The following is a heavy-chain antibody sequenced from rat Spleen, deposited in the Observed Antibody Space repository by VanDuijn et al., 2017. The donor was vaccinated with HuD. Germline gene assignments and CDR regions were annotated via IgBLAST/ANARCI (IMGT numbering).Heavy chain of an antibody. V-gene: IGHV2S30*01. J-gene: IGHJ2*01. CDR1: GFSLMDYS. CDR3: TREDFYNCLDY. CDR2: IKYDGDT. D-gene: IGHD1-10*01. Sequence: QVQLKESGPGLVQPSQTLSLTCTVSGFSLMDYSVHWVRQPPGKGLEWMGRIKYDGDTYYNSALKSRLRISRDTSKSQVFLKMNILQTEVTAFSYYTREDFYNCLDYWGQGVMVTVSS.